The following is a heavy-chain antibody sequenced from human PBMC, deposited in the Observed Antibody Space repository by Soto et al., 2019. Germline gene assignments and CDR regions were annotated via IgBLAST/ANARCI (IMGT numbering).Heavy chain of an antibody. CDR2: ISGYNGNT. J-gene: IGHJ4*01. CDR1: GFPFSTAG. Sequence: SLKVSCKASGFPFSTAGINWVRQAPGQGLEWMGWISGYNGNTKYAQNFQGRVSMTTDTSTSVAYLELMTLTSDDTAVYYCAKRSLGGTVCHDWGPGTLVTVSS. CDR3: AKRSLGGTVCHD. D-gene: IGHD3-16*01. V-gene: IGHV1-18*01.